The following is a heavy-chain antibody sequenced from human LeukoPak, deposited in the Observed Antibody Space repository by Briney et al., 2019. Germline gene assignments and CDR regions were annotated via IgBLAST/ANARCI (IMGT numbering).Heavy chain of an antibody. V-gene: IGHV4-34*01. D-gene: IGHD7-27*01. J-gene: IGHJ5*02. CDR3: ARLPPKLGIIGWFDP. Sequence: SETLSLTCAVYGGSFSGYYWSWIRQPPGKGLEWIGEINHSGSTNYNPSLKSRVTISVDTSKNQFSLKLSSVTAADTAVYYCARLPPKLGIIGWFDPWGQGTLVTVSS. CDR1: GGSFSGYY. CDR2: INHSGST.